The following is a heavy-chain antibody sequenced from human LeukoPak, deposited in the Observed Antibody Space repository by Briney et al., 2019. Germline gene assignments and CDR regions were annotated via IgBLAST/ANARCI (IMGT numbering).Heavy chain of an antibody. CDR2: IHYTGDT. Sequence: PSETLSLTCSVSGDSIISDTYYWGWIRQPPGRGLEWIGTIHYTGDTYYTPSLQSRVTVSVDTSRNQFSLKLSSVTAADTAVYYCARGMGYCSGGSCYNDAFDIWGQGTMVTVSS. CDR3: ARGMGYCSGGSCYNDAFDI. V-gene: IGHV4-39*01. CDR1: GDSIISDTYY. J-gene: IGHJ3*02. D-gene: IGHD2-15*01.